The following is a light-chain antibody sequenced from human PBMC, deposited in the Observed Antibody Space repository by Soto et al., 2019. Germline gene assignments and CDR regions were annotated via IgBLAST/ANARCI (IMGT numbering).Light chain of an antibody. Sequence: DIVMTQSPDSLAVSLGERATINCKSSQSIFYSSNNKNYLAWYQQKPGQPPKLLIYWASTRESGVPDRFSGSGSGKDFTLTISSLQAEDVAVYYCQQYSCTPPWPFGQGTKVEIK. V-gene: IGKV4-1*01. CDR1: QSIFYSSNNKNY. J-gene: IGKJ1*01. CDR2: WAS. CDR3: QQYSCTPPWP.